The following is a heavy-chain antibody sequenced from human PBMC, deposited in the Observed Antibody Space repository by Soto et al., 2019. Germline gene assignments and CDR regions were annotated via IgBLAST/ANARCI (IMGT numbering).Heavy chain of an antibody. CDR1: GFSLSTSGMC. CDR3: ARIFFGSSWSNAYDY. V-gene: IGHV2-70*01. CDR2: IDWHDDK. Sequence: SGPTLVNPTQTLTLTCTFSGFSLSTSGMCVSWIRQPPGKALEWLALIDWHDDKYYSTSLKTRLTISKDTSKNQVVLTMTNMDPVDTATYYCARIFFGSSWSNAYDYWGQGTLVTVSS. J-gene: IGHJ4*02. D-gene: IGHD6-13*01.